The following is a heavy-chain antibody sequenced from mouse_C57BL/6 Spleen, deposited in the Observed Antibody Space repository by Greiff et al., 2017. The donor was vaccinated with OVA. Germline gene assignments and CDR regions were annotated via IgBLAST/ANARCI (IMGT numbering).Heavy chain of an antibody. V-gene: IGHV5-17*01. CDR1: GFTFSDYG. Sequence: EVHLVESGGGLVKPGGSLKLSCAASGFTFSDYGMHWVRQAPEKGLEWVAYISSGSSTIYYADTVKGRFTISRDNAKNTLFLQMTSLRSEDTAMYYCARELTGDFDYWGQGTTRTVSS. D-gene: IGHD4-1*01. CDR3: ARELTGDFDY. CDR2: ISSGSSTI. J-gene: IGHJ2*01.